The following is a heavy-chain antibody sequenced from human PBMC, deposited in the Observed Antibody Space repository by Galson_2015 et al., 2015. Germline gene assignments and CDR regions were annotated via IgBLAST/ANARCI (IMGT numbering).Heavy chain of an antibody. J-gene: IGHJ4*02. Sequence: SLRLSCAASGFTFSSYGMHWVRQAPGKGLEWVAVIWCDGSNKYYADSVKGRLTISRDNSKNTLYLQMNSLRAEDTAVYYCAREKGADTAMVTPPDYWGQGTLVTVSS. D-gene: IGHD5-18*01. V-gene: IGHV3-33*01. CDR1: GFTFSSYG. CDR2: IWCDGSNK. CDR3: AREKGADTAMVTPPDY.